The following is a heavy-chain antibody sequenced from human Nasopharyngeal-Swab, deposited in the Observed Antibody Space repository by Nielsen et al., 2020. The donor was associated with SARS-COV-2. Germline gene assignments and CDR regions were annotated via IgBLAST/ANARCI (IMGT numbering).Heavy chain of an antibody. J-gene: IGHJ6*02. CDR1: GFTFDDYA. D-gene: IGHD2-8*02. CDR3: AKAGGVAGEFYGMDV. CDR2: ISWNSGSI. V-gene: IGHV3-9*01. Sequence: SLKISCAASGFTFDDYAMHWVRQAPGKGLEWVSGISWNSGSIGYADSVKGRFTISRDNAKNSLYLQMNSLRAEDTALYYCAKAGGVAGEFYGMDVWGQGTTVTVFS.